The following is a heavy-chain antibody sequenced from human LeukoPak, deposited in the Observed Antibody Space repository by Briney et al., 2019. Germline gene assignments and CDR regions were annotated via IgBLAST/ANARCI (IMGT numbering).Heavy chain of an antibody. CDR1: GFTFSSYS. Sequence: PGGSLRLSCAASGFTFSSYSMNWVRQAPGKGLEWVSAISGSGGSTYYADSVKGRFTISRDNSKNTLYLQMNSLRAEDTAVYYCAKVSGSYYAPPDWFDPWGQGTLVTVSS. CDR2: ISGSGGST. D-gene: IGHD1-26*01. J-gene: IGHJ5*02. V-gene: IGHV3-23*01. CDR3: AKVSGSYYAPPDWFDP.